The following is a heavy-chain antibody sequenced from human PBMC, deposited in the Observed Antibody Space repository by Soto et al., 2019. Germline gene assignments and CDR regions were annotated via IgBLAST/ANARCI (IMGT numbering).Heavy chain of an antibody. J-gene: IGHJ4*02. D-gene: IGHD3-22*01. CDR2: TWSGGRGE. CDR1: GFAFSYHG. CDR3: AKDDDTSSHYSLLDF. Sequence: QVQLVESGGGVVQPGTSLRLSCAGSGFAFSYHGIHWVRQAPGKGLEWVAVTWSGGRGEYYADSVRGRFTISRDNSKTTVYLQMNSRRVEDTAVYYCAKDDDTSSHYSLLDFRGQGTLVTVSS. V-gene: IGHV3-33*06.